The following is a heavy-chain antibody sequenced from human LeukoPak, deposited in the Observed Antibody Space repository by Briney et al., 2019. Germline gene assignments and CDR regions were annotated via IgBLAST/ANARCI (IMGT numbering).Heavy chain of an antibody. Sequence: GKSLRLSCAASGFAFSSFGMHWVRQAPGKGLEYVALTSYDGNNEYYADSVEGRFTISRDNSKNTVYLQMNSLRVEDTAVFYCARDQYNTWSRRGNFDSWGQGTLVIVSS. CDR2: TSYDGNNE. CDR3: ARDQYNTWSRRGNFDS. J-gene: IGHJ4*02. V-gene: IGHV3-30*03. D-gene: IGHD3-3*01. CDR1: GFAFSSFG.